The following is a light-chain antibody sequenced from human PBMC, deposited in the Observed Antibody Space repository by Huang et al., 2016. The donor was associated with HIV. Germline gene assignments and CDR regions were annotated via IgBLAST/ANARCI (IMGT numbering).Light chain of an antibody. V-gene: IGKV3-11*01. CDR1: QSISNH. J-gene: IGKJ4*01. Sequence: EIVLTQSPATLSLFPGQSVTLSCRASQSISNHLAWYQQKSGPPPRLLIYDASYGVTGVPSRFSGSGSGTDFTLTISSLEHEDFAVYYCQQRNNWLTFGGGTKVEI. CDR3: QQRNNWLT. CDR2: DAS.